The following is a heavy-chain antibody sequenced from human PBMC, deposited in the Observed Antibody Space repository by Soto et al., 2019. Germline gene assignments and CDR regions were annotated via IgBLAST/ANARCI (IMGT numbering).Heavy chain of an antibody. CDR1: GFTFSNYA. V-gene: IGHV3-23*01. D-gene: IGHD3-22*01. CDR2: ISGGGGST. J-gene: IGHJ4*02. Sequence: PGGSLRLSCAASGFTFSNYAMSWVRQAPGKGLEWVSGISGGGGSTYYAESVKGRFTISRDNSKNTLYLQMNSLRAEDTAVYYCAKALSPAYDSSGYPSPFDYWGQGT. CDR3: AKALSPAYDSSGYPSPFDY.